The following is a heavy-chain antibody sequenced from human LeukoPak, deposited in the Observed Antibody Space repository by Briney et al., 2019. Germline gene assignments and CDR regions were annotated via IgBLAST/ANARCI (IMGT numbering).Heavy chain of an antibody. CDR3: ARGYSSWYGYYFDY. CDR2: ISSSGSTI. J-gene: IGHJ4*02. D-gene: IGHD6-13*01. Sequence: SGGSLRLSYAASGFTFSDYYMSWIRQAPGKGLEWVSYISSSGSTIYYADSVKGRFTISRDNAKNSLYLQMNSLRAEDTAVYYCARGYSSWYGYYFDYWGQGTLVTVSS. V-gene: IGHV3-11*01. CDR1: GFTFSDYY.